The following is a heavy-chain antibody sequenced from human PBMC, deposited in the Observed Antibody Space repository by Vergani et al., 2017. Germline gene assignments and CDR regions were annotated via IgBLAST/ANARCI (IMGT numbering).Heavy chain of an antibody. CDR2: ISGSGGST. Sequence: EVQLLESGGGLVQPGGSLRLSCAASGFTFSSYAMSWVRQAPGKGLEWVSAISGSGGSTYYAASVKGRFTISRDNAKNSLYLQMNSLRAEDTAVYYCARETYYYDSSGYISDYWGQGTLVTVSS. J-gene: IGHJ4*02. D-gene: IGHD3-22*01. CDR3: ARETYYYDSSGYISDY. V-gene: IGHV3-23*01. CDR1: GFTFSSYA.